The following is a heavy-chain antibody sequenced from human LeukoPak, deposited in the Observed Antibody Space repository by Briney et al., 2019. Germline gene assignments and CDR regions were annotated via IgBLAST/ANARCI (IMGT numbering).Heavy chain of an antibody. CDR3: AYLDSSGFYYGRLRY. Sequence: GGSLRLSCAASGFTFSDHAMTWVRQTLAKGLESVSSTSAGGDITHYAESVKGRFTISRDNSKSTLYLQMNSLRAEDTAIYFCAYLDSSGFYYGRLRYWGQGTPVTVSS. CDR2: TSAGGDIT. CDR1: GFTFSDHA. D-gene: IGHD3-22*01. V-gene: IGHV3-23*01. J-gene: IGHJ4*02.